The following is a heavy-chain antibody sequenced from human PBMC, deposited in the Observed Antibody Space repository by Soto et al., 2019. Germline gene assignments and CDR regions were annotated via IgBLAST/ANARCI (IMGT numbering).Heavy chain of an antibody. Sequence: EVQLVESGGGLVQPGGSLRLSCAASGLTFSSYWMHWVRQAPGKGMVWVSRINSAGSSTSYADSVKGRFTISRDNAKNTLYLQMNSLRAEDTAVYYCALSHTVTTDYWGQGTLVTVSA. CDR1: GLTFSSYW. J-gene: IGHJ4*02. CDR2: INSAGSST. V-gene: IGHV3-74*01. D-gene: IGHD4-17*01. CDR3: ALSHTVTTDY.